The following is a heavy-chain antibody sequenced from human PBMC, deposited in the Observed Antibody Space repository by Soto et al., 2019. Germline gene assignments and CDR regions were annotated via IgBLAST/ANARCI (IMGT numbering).Heavy chain of an antibody. Sequence: SETLSLTCTVSGGSISSYYWSWIRQPPGKGLEWIGYIYYSGSTNYNPSLKSRVTISVDTSKNQFSLKLSSVTAADTAVYYCASSRKHYDILTGYFYYMDDWGKGTTVTVSS. V-gene: IGHV4-59*01. J-gene: IGHJ6*03. CDR2: IYYSGST. CDR3: ASSRKHYDILTGYFYYMDD. CDR1: GGSISSYY. D-gene: IGHD3-9*01.